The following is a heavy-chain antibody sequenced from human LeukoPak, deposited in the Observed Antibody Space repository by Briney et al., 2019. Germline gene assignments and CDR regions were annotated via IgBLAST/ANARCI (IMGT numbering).Heavy chain of an antibody. CDR3: ARDDRVGAILGYMDV. CDR2: IYYSGST. D-gene: IGHD1-26*01. V-gene: IGHV4-39*07. Sequence: PSETLSLTCTVSGDSISSSNYYWGWIRQPPGKGLEWIANIYYSGSTYYNPSLKSRVTMSVDTSKNQFSLKLSSVTAADTAVYYCARDDRVGAILGYMDVWGKGTTVTVSS. J-gene: IGHJ6*03. CDR1: GDSISSSNYY.